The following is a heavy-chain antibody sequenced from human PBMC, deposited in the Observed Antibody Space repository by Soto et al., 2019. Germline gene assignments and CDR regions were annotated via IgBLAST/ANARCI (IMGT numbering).Heavy chain of an antibody. CDR1: GFTFSGYG. CDR2: ISYDGSNK. J-gene: IGHJ4*02. Sequence: GGSLRLSCAASGFTFSGYGMHWVRQAPGKGLEWMAVISYDGSNKYYADSVKGRFTISRDNSKNTLYLQMNSLSAEDTAVYYCAAPVTGDIFDSWGQGTLVTVSS. CDR3: AAPVTGDIFDS. D-gene: IGHD1-20*01. V-gene: IGHV3-30-3*01.